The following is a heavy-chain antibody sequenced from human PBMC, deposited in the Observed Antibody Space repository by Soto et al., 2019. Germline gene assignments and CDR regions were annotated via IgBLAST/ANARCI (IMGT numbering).Heavy chain of an antibody. CDR2: INPNTGDT. CDR1: GYTFTGYY. CDR3: ARDXGYSSSYNYYFYFGMDV. D-gene: IGHD2-15*01. J-gene: IGHJ6*02. Sequence: ASVKVSCKTSGYTFTGYYIHWVRQAPGQGLEWMGWINPNTGDTNYAQRFEDWVTMTRDTSISTAYMELRRLKSDDTAMYYCARDXGYSSSYNYYFYFGMDVWGQGTPVTVSS. V-gene: IGHV1-2*04.